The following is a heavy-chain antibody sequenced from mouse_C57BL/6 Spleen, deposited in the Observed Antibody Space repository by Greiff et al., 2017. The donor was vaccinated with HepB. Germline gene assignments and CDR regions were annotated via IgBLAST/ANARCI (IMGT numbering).Heavy chain of an antibody. V-gene: IGHV1-50*01. D-gene: IGHD2-3*01. Sequence: QVQLQQPGAELVKPGASVKLSCKASGYTFTSYWMQWVKQRPGQGLEWIGEIDPSDSYTNYNQKFKGKATLTVDTSSSTAYMQLSSLTSEDSAVYYCARSGPSMMVTLGAYYYAMDYWGQGTSVTVSS. CDR3: ARSGPSMMVTLGAYYYAMDY. CDR2: IDPSDSYT. CDR1: GYTFTSYW. J-gene: IGHJ4*01.